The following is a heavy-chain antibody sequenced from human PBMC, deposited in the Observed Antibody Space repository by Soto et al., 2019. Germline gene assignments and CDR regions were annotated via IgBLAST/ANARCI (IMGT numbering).Heavy chain of an antibody. J-gene: IGHJ4*02. Sequence: QVQLVASGGGVVQPGRSLSLSCAASGFTLSGHGLHWVRQAPGKGLEWVAVVTHDGTERHYPDSVKGRFTITRDISKNTFYLQMNSQRVEDTAMYYCAREKNSGYSRTVDYWGQGTLVTVSS. CDR1: GFTLSGHG. D-gene: IGHD3-10*01. CDR2: VTHDGTER. CDR3: AREKNSGYSRTVDY. V-gene: IGHV3-30*03.